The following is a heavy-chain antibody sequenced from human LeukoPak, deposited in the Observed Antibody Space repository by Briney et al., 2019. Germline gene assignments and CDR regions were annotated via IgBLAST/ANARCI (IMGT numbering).Heavy chain of an antibody. CDR1: GYFISSGYY. Sequence: SETLSLTCTVSGYFISSGYYWGWIRQSPGKGLEWIGSIYQGGSTHYNPSLESRVTISVDTSKNQFSLKLSSVTAADTAVYYCATSGWYLLPGVYWGQGTLVTVSS. CDR3: ATSGWYLLPGVY. J-gene: IGHJ4*02. CDR2: IYQGGST. D-gene: IGHD6-19*01. V-gene: IGHV4-38-2*02.